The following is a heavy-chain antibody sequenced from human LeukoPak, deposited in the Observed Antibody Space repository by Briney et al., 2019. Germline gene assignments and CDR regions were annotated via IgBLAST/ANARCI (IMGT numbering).Heavy chain of an antibody. Sequence: SETLSLTCTVSGGSISSSSYYWGWIRQPPGKGLEWIGSIYYSGSTYYNPSLKSRVTISVDTSKNQFSLKLSSVTAADTVVYYCARLPLDDSSGYYRNEGVWFDPWGQGTLVTVSS. CDR2: IYYSGST. J-gene: IGHJ5*02. CDR3: ARLPLDDSSGYYRNEGVWFDP. CDR1: GGSISSSSYY. D-gene: IGHD3-22*01. V-gene: IGHV4-39*01.